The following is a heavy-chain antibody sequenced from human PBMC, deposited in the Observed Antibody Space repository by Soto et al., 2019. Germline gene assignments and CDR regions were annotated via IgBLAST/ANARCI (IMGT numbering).Heavy chain of an antibody. V-gene: IGHV3-7*05. Sequence: EVQLVESGGGLVQPGGSLRLSCATSGFTFSSYWMTWVRQAPGKGPEWVANINQGGSEKYYVDSVKGRFTISRDNAKNSLYLQMNSLRAEDTAVYYCAGQLPSGRSSGPDYWGQGTLVTVSS. CDR1: GFTFSSYW. CDR3: AGQLPSGRSSGPDY. D-gene: IGHD6-19*01. CDR2: INQGGSEK. J-gene: IGHJ4*02.